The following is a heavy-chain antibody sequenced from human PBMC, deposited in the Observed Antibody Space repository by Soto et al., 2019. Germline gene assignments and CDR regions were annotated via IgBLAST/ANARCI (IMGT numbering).Heavy chain of an antibody. CDR3: ARGTDIVATIVAFDI. V-gene: IGHV1-2*02. CDR2: INPNSGGT. D-gene: IGHD5-12*01. Sequence: ASVKVSCKASGYTFTGYYMHWVRKAPGQGLEWMGWINPNSGGTNYAQKFQGRVTMTRDTSISTAYMELSRLRSDDTAVYYCARGTDIVATIVAFDIWGQGTMVTVSS. J-gene: IGHJ3*02. CDR1: GYTFTGYY.